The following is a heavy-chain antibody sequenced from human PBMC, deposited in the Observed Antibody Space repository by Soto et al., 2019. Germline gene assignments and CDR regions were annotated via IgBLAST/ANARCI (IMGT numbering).Heavy chain of an antibody. CDR3: ARMETFGSLNWFDP. D-gene: IGHD3-16*01. V-gene: IGHV1-8*01. Sequence: ASVRVSCKASGYSFTNNDVSWVRQATGQGLEWMGWMNPGSGDTGYAQKFQGRVTMTRDISIATAYMELSSLRSDDTAIYYCARMETFGSLNWFDPWGQGTLVTVSS. J-gene: IGHJ5*02. CDR1: GYSFTNND. CDR2: MNPGSGDT.